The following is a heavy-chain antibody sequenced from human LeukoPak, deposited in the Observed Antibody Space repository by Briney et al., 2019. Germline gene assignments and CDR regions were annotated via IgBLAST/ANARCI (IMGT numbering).Heavy chain of an antibody. J-gene: IGHJ4*02. CDR1: GGSISSSSYY. CDR2: IYYSGST. D-gene: IGHD5-18*01. Sequence: PSETLSLTCTVSGGSISSSSYYWGWIRQPPGKGLEWIGSIYYSGSTYYNPSLKGRVTISVDTSKNQFSLKLSSVTAADTAVYYCAREDTAMVTYWGQGTLVTVSS. V-gene: IGHV4-39*07. CDR3: AREDTAMVTY.